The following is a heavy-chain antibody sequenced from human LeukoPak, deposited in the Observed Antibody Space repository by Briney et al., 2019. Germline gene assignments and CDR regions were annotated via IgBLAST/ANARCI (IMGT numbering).Heavy chain of an antibody. J-gene: IGHJ3*02. V-gene: IGHV4-30-2*01. Sequence: SETLSLTCAVSGGSISSGGYSWSWIRQPPGKGLEWIGYIYHSGSTYYNPSLKSRVTISVDTSKNQFSLKLSSVTAADTAVYYCARPYDSSGYSHYPDAFDIWGQGTMVTVSS. CDR1: GGSISSGGYS. CDR2: IYHSGST. CDR3: ARPYDSSGYSHYPDAFDI. D-gene: IGHD3-22*01.